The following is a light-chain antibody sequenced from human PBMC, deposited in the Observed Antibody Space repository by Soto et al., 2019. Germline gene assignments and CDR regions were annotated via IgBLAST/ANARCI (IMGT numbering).Light chain of an antibody. CDR2: DAS. V-gene: IGKV3-11*01. Sequence: EIVLTQSPATLSLSPGERATLSCRASQSVSSYLAWYQQKPGQAPRLLIYDASNRATGIPARFSGSGSGTDFTHTSSSREPEDFAVYYCQQRSNWPPTFGQGTKVEIQ. J-gene: IGKJ1*01. CDR3: QQRSNWPPT. CDR1: QSVSSY.